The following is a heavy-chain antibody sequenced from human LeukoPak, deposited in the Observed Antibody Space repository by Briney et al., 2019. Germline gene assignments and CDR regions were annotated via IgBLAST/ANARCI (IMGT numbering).Heavy chain of an antibody. CDR1: GFTFSNYA. CDR2: ISGSGGNT. Sequence: GGSLRLSCATSGFTFSNYAMGWVRQAPGKGLEWVSGISGSGGNTHYADSVRGRFTISRDNSRNTVYLEMNSLRAEDTAIYYCAKVSWANYFDYWGQGTLVTVSS. D-gene: IGHD6-13*01. V-gene: IGHV3-23*01. J-gene: IGHJ4*02. CDR3: AKVSWANYFDY.